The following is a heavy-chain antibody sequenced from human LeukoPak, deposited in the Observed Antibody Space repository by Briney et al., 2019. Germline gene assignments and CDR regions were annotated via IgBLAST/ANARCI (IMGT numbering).Heavy chain of an antibody. V-gene: IGHV3-21*01. CDR3: ARVRYSSSWYGSDAFDI. J-gene: IGHJ3*02. Sequence: PGGSLRLSCAASGFTFSSYSMNWVRQAPGKGLEWVSSISSSSSYIYYADSVKGRFTISRDNAKNSLYLQMNSLRAGDTAVYYCARVRYSSSWYGSDAFDIWGQGTMVTVSS. CDR1: GFTFSSYS. D-gene: IGHD6-13*01. CDR2: ISSSSSYI.